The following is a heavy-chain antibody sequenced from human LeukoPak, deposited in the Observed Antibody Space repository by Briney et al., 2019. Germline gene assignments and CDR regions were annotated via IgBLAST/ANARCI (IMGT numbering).Heavy chain of an antibody. D-gene: IGHD6-19*01. CDR3: ARAVAGRSCPLY. CDR1: GFTFSSYA. Sequence: GGSLRLSCAPSGFTFSSYAMSWVRQAPGRGLEWVSYISSSGSTIYYADSVKGRFTISRDNAKNSLYLQMNSLRAEDTAVYYCARAVAGRSCPLYWGQGTLVTVSS. J-gene: IGHJ4*02. CDR2: ISSSGSTI. V-gene: IGHV3-48*04.